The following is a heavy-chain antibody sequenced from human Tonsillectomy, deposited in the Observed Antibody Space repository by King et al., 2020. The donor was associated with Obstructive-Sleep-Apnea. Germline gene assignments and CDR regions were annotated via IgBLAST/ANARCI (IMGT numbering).Heavy chain of an antibody. J-gene: IGHJ6*02. CDR2: IYYSGST. Sequence: VQLQESGPGLVKPSETLSLTCTVSGGSISSYYWSWIRQPPGKGLEWIGYIYYSGSTNYNPSLKSRVTISVDTSKNQFSLKLSSVTAADTAVYYCARSGGGYYYYGMDVWGQGTTVTVSS. V-gene: IGHV4-59*01. CDR3: ARSGGGYYYYGMDV. CDR1: GGSISSYY. D-gene: IGHD3-10*01.